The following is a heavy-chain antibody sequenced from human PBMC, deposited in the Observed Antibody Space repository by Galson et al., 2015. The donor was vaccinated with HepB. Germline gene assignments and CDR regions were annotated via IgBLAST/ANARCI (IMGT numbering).Heavy chain of an antibody. Sequence: SETLSLTCNVSGYSISDNYYWGWIRQPPGKGLEWIGSIYHSGSTYDSPSLKSRVITSVDKSKNLFFLRLTSVTAADTAVYYCVRDSRHLVGATHSFDIWGQGTTVTVSS. CDR2: IYHSGST. D-gene: IGHD1-26*01. J-gene: IGHJ3*02. CDR1: GYSISDNYY. V-gene: IGHV4-38-2*02. CDR3: VRDSRHLVGATHSFDI.